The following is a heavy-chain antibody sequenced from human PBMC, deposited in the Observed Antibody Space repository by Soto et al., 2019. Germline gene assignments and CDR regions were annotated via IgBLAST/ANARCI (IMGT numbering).Heavy chain of an antibody. V-gene: IGHV3-30*18. CDR3: AKAQQGGYDY. J-gene: IGHJ4*02. CDR2: ISYDGGSK. CDR1: GFTFSSYA. D-gene: IGHD2-15*01. Sequence: VQLLESGGGVVQPGRSLRLSCAASGFTFSSYAMHWVRQAPGKGLEWVAIISYDGGSKYYADSVKDRFTISRDNFKNTLSLQMISLRTEDTAVYYCAKAQQGGYDYWGQGTLVTVSS.